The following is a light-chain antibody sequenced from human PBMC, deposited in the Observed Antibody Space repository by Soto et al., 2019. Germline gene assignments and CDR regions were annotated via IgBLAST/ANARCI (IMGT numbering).Light chain of an antibody. CDR2: GAS. Sequence: EIVMTQSPATLSVSPGERATLSCRASQSVSSSLAWYQQKPGQGPRLLIYGASTRATGFPARFSGSGSGTDFTLTISSLQSEDFAVYYCQQRSNRFGGGTKVEIK. J-gene: IGKJ4*01. CDR1: QSVSSS. V-gene: IGKV3-15*01. CDR3: QQRSNR.